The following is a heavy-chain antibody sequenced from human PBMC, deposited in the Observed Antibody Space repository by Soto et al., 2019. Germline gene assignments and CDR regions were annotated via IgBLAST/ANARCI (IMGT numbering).Heavy chain of an antibody. CDR1: GFTFADYG. CDR3: TRGSGGYYDGYFDY. CDR2: IRRKAYGGTT. V-gene: IGHV3-49*03. J-gene: IGHJ4*02. D-gene: IGHD3-22*01. Sequence: GAPLSLSCPASGFTFADYGMSWYRQAPGKGLEWVGSIRRKAYGGTTEYAAYVKGRFTISRDDSKSIAYLQMNSLETEDTAVYYWTRGSGGYYDGYFDYWRQG.